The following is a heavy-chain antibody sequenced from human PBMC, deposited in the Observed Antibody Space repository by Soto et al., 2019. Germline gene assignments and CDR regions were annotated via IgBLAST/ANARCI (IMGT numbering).Heavy chain of an antibody. CDR2: INHSGST. V-gene: IGHV4-34*01. CDR3: ARSPGIAVAGTPYYYYGMDV. CDR1: GGSFSGYY. D-gene: IGHD6-19*01. Sequence: QVQLQQWGAGLLKPSETLSLTCAVYGGSFSGYYWSWIRQPPGKGLEWIGEINHSGSTNYNPSLKSRVTISVDTSKNQFSLKLSSVTAADTAVYYCARSPGIAVAGTPYYYYGMDVWGQGTTVTVSS. J-gene: IGHJ6*02.